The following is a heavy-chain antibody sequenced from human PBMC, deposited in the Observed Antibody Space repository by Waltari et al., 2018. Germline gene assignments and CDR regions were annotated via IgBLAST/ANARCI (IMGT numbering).Heavy chain of an antibody. CDR3: ARHWKRNGYRFDP. V-gene: IGHV4-39*01. J-gene: IGHJ5*02. CDR2: IYYSGSI. D-gene: IGHD5-12*01. CDR1: GGSISSSRYY. Sequence: QLQLQESGPGLVKPSGTLSLTCSVSGGSISSSRYYWGWIRQSPGKGLEWIGSIYYSGSIYYNPTLQSRVTISGATSKNQFSLNLSSVTAADTAVYYCARHWKRNGYRFDPWGQGTRVTVSS.